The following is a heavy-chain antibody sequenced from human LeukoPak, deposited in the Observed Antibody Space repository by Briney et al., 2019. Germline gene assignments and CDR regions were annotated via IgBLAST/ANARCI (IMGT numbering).Heavy chain of an antibody. J-gene: IGHJ4*02. Sequence: SETLSLTCTVSGGSISSYYWSWIRQPPGKGLEWIGYIYYSGSTNYNPSLKSRVTISVDTSKNQFSLKLSSVTAADTAVYYCARGRGKGGYSYGRGTFDYWGQGTLVTVSS. CDR3: ARGRGKGGYSYGRGTFDY. CDR2: IYYSGST. V-gene: IGHV4-59*12. D-gene: IGHD5-18*01. CDR1: GGSISSYY.